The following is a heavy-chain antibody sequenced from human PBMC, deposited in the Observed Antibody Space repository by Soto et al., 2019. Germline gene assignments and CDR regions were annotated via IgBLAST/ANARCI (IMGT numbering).Heavy chain of an antibody. V-gene: IGHV3-66*01. CDR1: GLTVRSNF. CDR3: AFDYGDCFHY. CDR2: ISSAGIT. Sequence: PGGSLRLSCAASGLTVRSNFMTWVRQAPGKGLEWVSVISSAGITYYADSVKGRFTISRDNSKNTLYLQMNSLRAEDTAMYYCAFDYGDCFHYWGQGTLVTVSS. J-gene: IGHJ4*02. D-gene: IGHD4-17*01.